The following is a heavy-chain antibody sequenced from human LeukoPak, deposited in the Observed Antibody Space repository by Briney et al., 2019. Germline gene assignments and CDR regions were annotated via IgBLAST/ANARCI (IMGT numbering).Heavy chain of an antibody. V-gene: IGHV4-34*01. CDR3: AKGWYFDY. CDR2: INHGGST. D-gene: IGHD6-19*01. Sequence: PSETLSLTCAVYGGSFSGYYWSWIRQPPGKGLEWIGEINHGGSTNYNPSLKSRVTISVDTSKNQFSLKLSSVTAADTAVYYCAKGWYFDYWGQGTLVTVSS. CDR1: GGSFSGYY. J-gene: IGHJ4*02.